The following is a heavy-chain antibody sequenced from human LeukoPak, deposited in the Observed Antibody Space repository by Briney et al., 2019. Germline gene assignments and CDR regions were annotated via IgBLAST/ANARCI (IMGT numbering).Heavy chain of an antibody. D-gene: IGHD1-26*01. V-gene: IGHV3-74*01. CDR3: VRVGATFAAFEI. CDR2: INREGSTT. CDR1: GFTFSSYW. Sequence: GGSLRLSCAASGFTFSSYWMHWVRQAPGKGLVWVSRINREGSTTNYADSVKGRFTISRDNAKNTLYLQMNSLRVEDTAVYYCVRVGATFAAFEIWGQGTIVAVSS. J-gene: IGHJ3*02.